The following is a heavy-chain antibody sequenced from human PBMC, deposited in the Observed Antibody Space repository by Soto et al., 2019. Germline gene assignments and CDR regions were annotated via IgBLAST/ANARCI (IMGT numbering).Heavy chain of an antibody. CDR3: ASIDRGDSGYGRL. CDR1: GGSISSSSCY. D-gene: IGHD5-12*01. CDR2: IYYSRST. V-gene: IGHV4-39*01. J-gene: IGHJ4*02. Sequence: QLQLQESGPGLVKPSETLSLTCTVSGGSISSSSCYWGGIRQPPGEGVELIGSIYYSRSTYNNPTLKRRVTMSQFTSKNQFVLKLSSVTAADAAVYYRASIDRGDSGYGRLWGQGTLVTVSS.